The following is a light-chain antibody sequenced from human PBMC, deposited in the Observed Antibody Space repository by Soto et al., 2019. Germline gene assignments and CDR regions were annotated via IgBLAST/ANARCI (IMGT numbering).Light chain of an antibody. CDR3: GSYVGATTYV. J-gene: IGLJ1*01. CDR2: EGV. CDR1: SSNIGGYNI. V-gene: IGLV2-23*01. Sequence: QSALTQPASVAGSPGQSITISCSGTSSNIGGYNIVSWYQQHPGKAPKVIIYEGVKRPSGVSDRFSGSTSGVTASLTISGIQAEDEAEYYCGSYVGATTYVFASGTKATVL.